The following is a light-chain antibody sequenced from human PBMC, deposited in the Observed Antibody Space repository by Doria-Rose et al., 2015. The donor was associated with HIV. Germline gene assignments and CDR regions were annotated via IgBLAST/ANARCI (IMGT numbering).Light chain of an antibody. Sequence: TQSPGTLSLSPGKRATLSCRASQSFSSTYLAWCQQKPGQAPSLLIYDGSTRATGIPDRFSASGSGTDFTLTINRLEPEDFALYYCHQYGTSWTFGQGTKVEI. V-gene: IGKV3-20*01. CDR1: QSFSSTY. CDR3: HQYGTSWT. J-gene: IGKJ1*01. CDR2: DGS.